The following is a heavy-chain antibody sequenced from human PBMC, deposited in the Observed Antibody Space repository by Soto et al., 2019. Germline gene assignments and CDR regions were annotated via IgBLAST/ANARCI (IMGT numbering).Heavy chain of an antibody. CDR3: ARSRAAWVNAFDV. J-gene: IGHJ3*01. V-gene: IGHV2-5*02. D-gene: IGHD1-26*01. CDR1: GFSLSTHGVG. CDR2: YFWDDDT. Sequence: QITLKESGPTLVKPTETLTLTCTFSGFSLSTHGVGVGWIRQPPGKALEWLAIYFWDDDTRYSLSLKSRLIITKDTSRNQVVLTMANMDPADTATYYCARSRAAWVNAFDVWGQGTMVTVSS.